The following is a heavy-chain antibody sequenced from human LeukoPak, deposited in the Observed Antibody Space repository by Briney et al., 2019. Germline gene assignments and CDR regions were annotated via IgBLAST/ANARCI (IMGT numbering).Heavy chain of an antibody. J-gene: IGHJ4*02. Sequence: PSETLSLTCTVSGGSISSSSYYWGWIRQPPGKGLEWIGSIYYSGSTYYNPSLKSRVTISVDTSKNQFSLRLNSVTAADTALYYCARGGLQSNYFDSWGQGTLVTVSP. V-gene: IGHV4-39*01. CDR2: IYYSGST. D-gene: IGHD3-16*01. CDR1: GGSISSSSYY. CDR3: ARGGLQSNYFDS.